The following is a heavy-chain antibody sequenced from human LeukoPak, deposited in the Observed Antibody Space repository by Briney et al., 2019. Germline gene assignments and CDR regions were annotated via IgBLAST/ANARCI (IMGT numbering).Heavy chain of an antibody. Sequence: GALRLSCAASGFTFSGSAMHWVRQASGKGLEWVGRIRSKANSYATAYAASVKGRFTISRDDSKNTAYLQMNSLKTEDTAVYYCTRHLRFGESPFDYWGQGTLVTVSS. J-gene: IGHJ4*02. D-gene: IGHD3-10*01. CDR2: IRSKANSYAT. V-gene: IGHV3-73*01. CDR3: TRHLRFGESPFDY. CDR1: GFTFSGSA.